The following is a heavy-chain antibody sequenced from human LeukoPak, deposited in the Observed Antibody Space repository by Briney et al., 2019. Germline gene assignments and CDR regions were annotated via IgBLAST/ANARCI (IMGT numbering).Heavy chain of an antibody. CDR1: GYTFTGYY. D-gene: IGHD1-20*01. J-gene: IGHJ4*02. Sequence: GASVKVSCKASGYTFTGYYMHWLRQAPGQGLEWMGWIIPSSGDTNYAQRFQGRLTMTRDTSISTAYMDLSRLRSDDTAVYCCVRGGHNWVYDYWGQGTLVTVSS. V-gene: IGHV1-2*02. CDR2: IIPSSGDT. CDR3: VRGGHNWVYDY.